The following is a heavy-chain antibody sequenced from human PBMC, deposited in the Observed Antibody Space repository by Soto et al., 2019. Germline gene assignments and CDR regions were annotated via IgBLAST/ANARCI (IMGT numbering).Heavy chain of an antibody. D-gene: IGHD6-19*01. Sequence: TGGSXRLSCEASGFTFSSYSMNWVRHAPGKGLEWVSYITNDSGIKSYADSVKGRFAISRDNAEKSVYLQMNSLRDEDTAVYYCARVYSSGRYFDYWGQGTLVTVSS. V-gene: IGHV3-48*02. CDR3: ARVYSSGRYFDY. CDR2: ITNDSGIK. J-gene: IGHJ4*02. CDR1: GFTFSSYS.